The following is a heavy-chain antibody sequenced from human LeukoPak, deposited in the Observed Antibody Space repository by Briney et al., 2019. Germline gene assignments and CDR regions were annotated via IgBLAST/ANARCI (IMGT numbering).Heavy chain of an antibody. CDR1: GYTFTGYY. D-gene: IGHD6-13*01. J-gene: IGHJ4*02. Sequence: ASVKVSCKASGYTFTGYYMHWVRQAPGQGPGWMGWINPNSGGTNYAQKVQGRVTMTRDTSISTAYMELSRLRSDDTAVYYCARRGIAAAGIDYWGQGTLVTVSS. CDR2: INPNSGGT. V-gene: IGHV1-2*02. CDR3: ARRGIAAAGIDY.